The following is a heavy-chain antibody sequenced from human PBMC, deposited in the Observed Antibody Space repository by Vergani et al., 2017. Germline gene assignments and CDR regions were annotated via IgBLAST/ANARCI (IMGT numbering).Heavy chain of an antibody. D-gene: IGHD3-10*02. CDR1: GFSLSSDGVG. J-gene: IGHJ4*02. CDR2: VYWNGDK. V-gene: IGHV2-5*01. CDR3: AHSRNCAYVFDF. Sequence: QITLKESGRTLVKPTQTLTLTCSFSGFSLSSDGVGVAWIRQPPGKAPEWLAIVYWNGDKRYKPALKSRLTITKATSKNQVFLTLTNMDPVDTATYYCAHSRNCAYVFDFWGQGTLVPVSS.